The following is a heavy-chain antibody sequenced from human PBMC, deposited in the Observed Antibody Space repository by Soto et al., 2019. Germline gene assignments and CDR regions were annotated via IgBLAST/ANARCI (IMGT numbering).Heavy chain of an antibody. Sequence: QVQLQESGPGLVKPSQTLSLTCTVSGGSIRSSDYYWSWIRQPPGKGLEWIGYVYYSESAYYNPSLQSRGFISIDTSKNQFSLTLSSVTAADTAVYYCVRVIITATGTSGFDSWGQGTLVTVSS. J-gene: IGHJ4*02. CDR2: VYYSESA. CDR1: GGSIRSSDYY. V-gene: IGHV4-30-4*01. D-gene: IGHD6-13*01. CDR3: VRVIITATGTSGFDS.